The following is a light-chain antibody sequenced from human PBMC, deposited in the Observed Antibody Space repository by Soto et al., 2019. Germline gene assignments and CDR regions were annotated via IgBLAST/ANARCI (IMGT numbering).Light chain of an antibody. Sequence: QAVVTQPPSASATPGQRVTISCSGSSSNIGSNTVNWYQLLPGTAPRLLIYSINQRPSGVPDRFSGSKSGTSASLAISGLQSEDEADYYCAVWDDSLNGRVFGGGTKLTVL. CDR2: SIN. J-gene: IGLJ2*01. CDR3: AVWDDSLNGRV. V-gene: IGLV1-44*01. CDR1: SSNIGSNT.